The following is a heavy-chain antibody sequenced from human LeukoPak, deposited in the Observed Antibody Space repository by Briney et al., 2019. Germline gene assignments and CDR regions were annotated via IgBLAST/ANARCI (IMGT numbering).Heavy chain of an antibody. CDR3: ARGSGYYDSTGYYGTRLLGP. CDR2: IYNSGRT. Sequence: PSETLSLTCTVSGGSICSYYWSWIRQPPGKGLEWIGYIYNSGRTNYNPSLKSRVTKSVDTSKTHFSLKLSSVTAADTAVYYCARGSGYYDSTGYYGTRLLGPWGQGTLVTVSS. V-gene: IGHV4-59*08. D-gene: IGHD3-22*01. J-gene: IGHJ5*02. CDR1: GGSICSYY.